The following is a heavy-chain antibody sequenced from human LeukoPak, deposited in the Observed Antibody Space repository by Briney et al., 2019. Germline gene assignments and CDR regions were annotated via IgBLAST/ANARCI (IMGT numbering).Heavy chain of an antibody. Sequence: ASVKVSCKASGGTFSSYAISWVRQAPGQGLEWMGGIIPIFGTANYAQKFQGRVTITADESTSTAYMELSSLRSEDTAVYYCAREPSSTAACDYWGQGTLVTVSS. J-gene: IGHJ4*02. CDR1: GGTFSSYA. CDR3: AREPSSTAACDY. V-gene: IGHV1-69*13. D-gene: IGHD2-2*01. CDR2: IIPIFGTA.